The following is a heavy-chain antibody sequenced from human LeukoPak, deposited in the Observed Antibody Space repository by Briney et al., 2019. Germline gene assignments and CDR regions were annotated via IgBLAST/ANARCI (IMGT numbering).Heavy chain of an antibody. CDR1: GFTFDDYA. V-gene: IGHV3-9*01. D-gene: IGHD3-3*01. CDR3: AKDPDFWSGSFDY. J-gene: IGHJ4*02. Sequence: GGSLRLSGAASGFTFDDYAMHWVRQAPGKGLEWVSGISWNSGSIGYADSVKGRFTISRDNAKNSLYLQMNSLRAEDTALYYCAKDPDFWSGSFDYWGQGTLVTVSS. CDR2: ISWNSGSI.